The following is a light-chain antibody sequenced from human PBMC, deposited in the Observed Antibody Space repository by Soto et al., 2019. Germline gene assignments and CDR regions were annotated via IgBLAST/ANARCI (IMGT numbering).Light chain of an antibody. CDR2: DAS. J-gene: IGKJ4*01. CDR3: QQHSDWPLT. V-gene: IGKV3-11*01. Sequence: EIVLIQSPATLSLSPGERATLSCRASQSVSSNLAWYQQNPGQAPRLLIFDASKRATGIPVRFSGSRSGTDFTLTISSLEPEDCTVYYCQQHSDWPLTFGGGTRVEIK. CDR1: QSVSSN.